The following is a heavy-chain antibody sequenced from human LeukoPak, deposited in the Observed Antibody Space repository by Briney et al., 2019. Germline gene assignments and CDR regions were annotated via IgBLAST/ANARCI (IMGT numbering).Heavy chain of an antibody. CDR3: CVYKAANWFDP. CDR2: TSSSDDGK. CDR1: GFSLSSYA. J-gene: IGHJ5*02. D-gene: IGHD5/OR15-5a*01. Sequence: PGGPLRLSCTVSGFSLSSYAMSWVRRAPGKGLEWVSATSSSDDGKYYADSVRGRFTISRDNAKNSLYVQMNSLRVEDTAIYYCCVYKAANWFDPWGQGTLVTVSS. V-gene: IGHV3-23*01.